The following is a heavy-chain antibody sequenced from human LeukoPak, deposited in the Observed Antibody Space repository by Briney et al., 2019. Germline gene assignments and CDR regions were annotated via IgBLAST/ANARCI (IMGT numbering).Heavy chain of an antibody. J-gene: IGHJ6*02. CDR1: GFTLSTNA. CDR2: ISGSGAST. V-gene: IGHV3-23*01. Sequence: GGSLRLSCLTSGFTLSTNAMSWVRQAPGKGLEWISGISGSGASTYYADSVKGRFTISRDSSKNTLYLQMNSLRAEDTAVYYCAKVSGGGLYYDGMDVWGQGTTVTVSS. CDR3: AKVSGGGLYYDGMDV. D-gene: IGHD1-14*01.